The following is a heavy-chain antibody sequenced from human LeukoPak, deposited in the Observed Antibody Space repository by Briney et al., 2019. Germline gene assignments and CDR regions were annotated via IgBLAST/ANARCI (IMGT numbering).Heavy chain of an antibody. CDR1: GGSFSGYY. CDR2: INRSGST. CDR3: ARGLNYDSSGYYLDY. J-gene: IGHJ4*02. Sequence: PSETLSLTCAVYGGSFSGYYWSWIRQPPGKGLEWIGEINRSGSTNYNPSLKSRVTISVDTSKNQFSLKLSSVTAADTAVYYCARGLNYDSSGYYLDYWGQGTLVTVSS. V-gene: IGHV4-34*01. D-gene: IGHD3-22*01.